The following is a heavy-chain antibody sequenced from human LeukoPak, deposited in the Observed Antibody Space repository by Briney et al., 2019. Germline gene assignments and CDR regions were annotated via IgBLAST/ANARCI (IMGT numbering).Heavy chain of an antibody. J-gene: IGHJ6*03. CDR1: GGSISSYY. CDR2: IYTSGST. CDR3: ARGTYDFWSGYPYYYYYYYMDV. V-gene: IGHV4-4*07. Sequence: SETLSLTCTVSGGSISSYYWSWIRQPAGKGLEWIGRIYTSGSTNYNPSLKSRVTMSVDTSKNQFSLKLSSVTAADTAVYYCARGTYDFWSGYPYYYYYYYMDVWGKGTTVTVSS. D-gene: IGHD3-3*01.